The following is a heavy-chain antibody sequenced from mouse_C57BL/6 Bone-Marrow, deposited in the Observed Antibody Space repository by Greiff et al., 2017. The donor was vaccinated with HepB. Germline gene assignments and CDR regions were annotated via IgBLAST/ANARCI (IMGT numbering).Heavy chain of an antibody. D-gene: IGHD2-1*01. Sequence: VQLQQSGPVLVKPGPSVKISCKASGFTFTDYYMHWVKQSHGKSLEWIGLVYPYNGGTSYNQKFKGKATLTVDTSSSTAYMELNILTSEDSAVYYCARFYYGNYWAMDYWGQGTSVTVSS. CDR1: GFTFTDYY. CDR2: VYPYNGGT. J-gene: IGHJ4*01. V-gene: IGHV1-36*01. CDR3: ARFYYGNYWAMDY.